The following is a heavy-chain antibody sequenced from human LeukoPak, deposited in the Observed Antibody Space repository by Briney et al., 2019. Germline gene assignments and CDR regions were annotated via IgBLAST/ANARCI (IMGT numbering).Heavy chain of an antibody. CDR2: IYYSGST. D-gene: IGHD3-10*01. J-gene: IGHJ4*02. Sequence: SETLSLTCTVSGGSISSYYWSWIRQPPGKGQEWIGYIYYSGSTNYNPSLKSRVTISVDTSKNQFSLKLSSVTAADTAVYYCARTQPYYYASGSYYLDYWGQGTLVTVSS. CDR3: ARTQPYYYASGSYYLDY. CDR1: GGSISSYY. V-gene: IGHV4-59*08.